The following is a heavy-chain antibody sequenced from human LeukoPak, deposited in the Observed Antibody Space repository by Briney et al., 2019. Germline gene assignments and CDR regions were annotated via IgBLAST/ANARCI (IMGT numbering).Heavy chain of an antibody. CDR3: ARDPPSSIAARPGAFDI. J-gene: IGHJ3*02. CDR1: AFSLNAYN. V-gene: IGHV3-21*01. D-gene: IGHD6-6*01. CDR2: ISYTGTYI. Sequence: PGGSLRLSCAASAFSLNAYNMNWVRQAPGKGLEWVSSISYTGTYIYYADSVKGRFTISRDNAKNSLYLQMNSLRAEDTAVYYCARDPPSSIAARPGAFDIWGQGTMVTVSS.